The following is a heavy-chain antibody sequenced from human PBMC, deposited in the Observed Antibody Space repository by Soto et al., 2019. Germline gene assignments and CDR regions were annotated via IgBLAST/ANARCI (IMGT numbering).Heavy chain of an antibody. CDR1: GGSFSGYY. J-gene: IGHJ6*02. Sequence: QVQLQQWGAGLLKPSETLSLTCAVYGGSFSGYYWSWIRQPPGKGLEWIGEINHRGSTNYNPSLRWRVTISVDTSKNQFSLKLNSVTAADTAVYYCARGSRVKIPAASGRDYYYHGLAVWGQGTAVTVSS. CDR2: INHRGST. D-gene: IGHD6-25*01. V-gene: IGHV4-34*01. CDR3: ARGSRVKIPAASGRDYYYHGLAV.